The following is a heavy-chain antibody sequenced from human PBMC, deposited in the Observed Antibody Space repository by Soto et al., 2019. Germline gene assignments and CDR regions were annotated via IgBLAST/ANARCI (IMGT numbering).Heavy chain of an antibody. CDR1: GGTFSSYT. J-gene: IGHJ5*02. D-gene: IGHD2-2*01. V-gene: IGHV1-69*08. CDR3: ARERSYCSSTSCYSWFDP. CDR2: IIPILGIA. Sequence: QVQLVQSGAEVKKPGSSVKVSCKASGGTFSSYTISWVRQAPGQGLEWMGRIIPILGIANYAQKFQGRVTITADXXTXTXXMELSSLRAEDTAVYYCARERSYCSSTSCYSWFDPWGQGTLVTVSS.